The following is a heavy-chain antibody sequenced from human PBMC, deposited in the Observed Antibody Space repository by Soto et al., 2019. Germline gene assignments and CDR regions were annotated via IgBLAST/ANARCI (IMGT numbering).Heavy chain of an antibody. Sequence: QVQLVQSGAEVKKPGASVKVSCKASGYTFTSYDINWVRQASGQGLEWMGWMNPNSGNTGYAQNFQGRVTSTRNTPKTTAYREGGGLRCEGAAVYCCGGGRGGWDDYWGQGTLVTVSS. CDR3: GGGRGGWDDY. CDR1: GYTFTSYD. V-gene: IGHV1-8*01. D-gene: IGHD1-26*01. CDR2: MNPNSGNT. J-gene: IGHJ4*02.